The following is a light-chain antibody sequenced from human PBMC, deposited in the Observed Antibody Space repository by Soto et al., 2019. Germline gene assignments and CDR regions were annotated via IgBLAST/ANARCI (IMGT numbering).Light chain of an antibody. Sequence: QSALTQPASVSGSPGQSITISCTGSSSDVGGLTYVSWYQHHPGKAPKLLIYEVNKRPSGVSNRFSGSKSGNTASLTISGLQAEDEADYYCSSYISSSTIFGGGTKLTVL. V-gene: IGLV2-14*01. J-gene: IGLJ2*01. CDR2: EVN. CDR1: SSDVGGLTY. CDR3: SSYISSSTI.